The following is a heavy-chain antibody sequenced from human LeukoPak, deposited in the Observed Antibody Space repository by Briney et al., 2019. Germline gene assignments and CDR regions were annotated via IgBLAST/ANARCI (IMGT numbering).Heavy chain of an antibody. CDR2: INPNSGGT. J-gene: IGHJ4*02. CDR3: ALGEYYYDSSGDGDY. CDR1: GYTFTGYY. D-gene: IGHD3-22*01. V-gene: IGHV1-2*02. Sequence: ASVKVSCKASGYTFTGYYMHWVRQAPGQGLEWMGWINPNSGGTNYAQKFQGGVTMTRDTSISTAYMELSRLRSDDTAVYYCALGEYYYDSSGDGDYWGQGTLVTVSS.